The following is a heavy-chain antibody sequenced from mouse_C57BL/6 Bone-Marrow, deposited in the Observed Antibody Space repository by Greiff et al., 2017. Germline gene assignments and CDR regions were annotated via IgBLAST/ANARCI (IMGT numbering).Heavy chain of an antibody. V-gene: IGHV1-52*01. Sequence: QVQLQQPGAELVRPGSSVKLSCKASGYTFTSYWMHWVKQRPIQGLEWIGNIDPSDSETHYNQKFKDKATLTVDKSSSTAYMQLSSLTSEDSAVYYCAREAQATFWFAYWGQGTLVTVSA. CDR3: AREAQATFWFAY. D-gene: IGHD3-2*02. CDR1: GYTFTSYW. J-gene: IGHJ3*01. CDR2: IDPSDSET.